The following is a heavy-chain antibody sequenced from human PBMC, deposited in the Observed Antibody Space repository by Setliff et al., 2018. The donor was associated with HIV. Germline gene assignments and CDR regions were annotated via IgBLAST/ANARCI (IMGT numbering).Heavy chain of an antibody. CDR3: ARDHNSGTLHAFDL. V-gene: IGHV4-59*11. D-gene: IGHD1-26*01. CDR1: GDPINSHY. Sequence: PSETLSLTCTVSGDPINSHYWSWIRQPPGEGLEWIGHISYSEYTNYNPSLKSRVTISLDTSKKHFSLDLYSVTAADTAVYYCARDHNSGTLHAFDLWAKGQRSPSPQ. CDR2: ISYSEYT. J-gene: IGHJ3*01.